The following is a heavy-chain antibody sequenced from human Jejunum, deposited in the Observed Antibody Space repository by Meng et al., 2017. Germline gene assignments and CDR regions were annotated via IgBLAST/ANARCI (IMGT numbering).Heavy chain of an antibody. V-gene: IGHV4-4*02. CDR2: ISRSGRA. CDR1: GGSVSTTDW. CDR3: ARDPRTNWASRFFDN. D-gene: IGHD1/OR15-1a*01. J-gene: IGHJ4*02. Sequence: QGQLQEPGPGLGRPSGPLSLTCAVSGGSVSTTDWWSWVRQPPGKGLEWIGEISRSGRANYNPSLKGRVTISLDRSMNLFSLKLDSVTAADAAVYYCARDPRTNWASRFFDNWGQGTLVTVSS.